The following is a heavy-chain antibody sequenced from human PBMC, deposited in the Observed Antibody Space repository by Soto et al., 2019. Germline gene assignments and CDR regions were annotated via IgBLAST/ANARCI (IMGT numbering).Heavy chain of an antibody. J-gene: IGHJ6*02. CDR3: ARNGPTQIAARPYYYYYGMDV. CDR2: IYYSGST. D-gene: IGHD6-6*01. CDR1: GGSISSYY. Sequence: KPSETLSLTCTVSGGSISSYYWSWIRQPPGKGLEWIGYIYYSGSTNYNPSLKSRVTISVDTSKNQFSLKLSSVTAADTAVYYCARNGPTQIAARPYYYYYGMDVWGQGTTVTVSS. V-gene: IGHV4-59*01.